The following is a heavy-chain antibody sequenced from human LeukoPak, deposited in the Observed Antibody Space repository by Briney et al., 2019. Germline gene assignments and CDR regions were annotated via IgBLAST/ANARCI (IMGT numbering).Heavy chain of an antibody. J-gene: IGHJ5*02. CDR3: AREGTSGGLNWLDP. CDR1: GGSISSYY. Sequence: PSETLSLTCTVSGGSISSYYWSWIRQPAGKGLEWIGRIYTSGSTNYNPSLKSRVTMSVDTSKNHFSLRLSSVNAADTAVYFCAREGTSGGLNWLDPWGQGTLVTVSS. D-gene: IGHD3-10*01. V-gene: IGHV4-4*07. CDR2: IYTSGST.